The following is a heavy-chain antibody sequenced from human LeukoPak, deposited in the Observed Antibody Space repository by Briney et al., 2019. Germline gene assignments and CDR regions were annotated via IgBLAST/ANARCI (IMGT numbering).Heavy chain of an antibody. D-gene: IGHD2-15*01. CDR1: GYTFTSYY. V-gene: IGHV1-46*01. Sequence: ASVKVSCKASGYTFTSYYMHWVRLAPGQGLEWMGIINPSGGSTSYAQKFQGRVTMTRDMSTSTVYMELSSLRSEDTAVYYCARGGIVVVVAATDVHNYYMDVWGKGTTVTVSS. CDR2: INPSGGST. J-gene: IGHJ6*03. CDR3: ARGGIVVVVAATDVHNYYMDV.